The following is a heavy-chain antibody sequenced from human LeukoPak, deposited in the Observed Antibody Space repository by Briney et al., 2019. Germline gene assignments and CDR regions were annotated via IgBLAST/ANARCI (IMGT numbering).Heavy chain of an antibody. D-gene: IGHD3-3*01. Sequence: PSETLSLTCAVYGGSFSGYYWSWIRQPPGKGLEWIGEINHSGSTNYNPSLKSRVTISVDTSKNQFSLKLRSVTPEDTAVYYCARDKYDFWSGYYTGIDYWGQGTLVTVSS. J-gene: IGHJ4*02. V-gene: IGHV4-34*01. CDR2: INHSGST. CDR3: ARDKYDFWSGYYTGIDY. CDR1: GGSFSGYY.